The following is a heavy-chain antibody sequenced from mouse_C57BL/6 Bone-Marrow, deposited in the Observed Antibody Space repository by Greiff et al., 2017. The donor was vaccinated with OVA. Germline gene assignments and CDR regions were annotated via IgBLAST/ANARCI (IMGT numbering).Heavy chain of an antibody. D-gene: IGHD2-1*01. CDR2: IWSGGST. CDR1: GFSLTSYG. Sequence: VKLVESGPGLVQPSQSLSITCTVSGFSLTSYGVHWVRQSPGKGLEWLGVIWSGGSTDYNAAFISRLSISKDNSKSQVFFKMNSLQADDTAIYYCAIIYYGNYKGAMDYWGQGTSVTVSS. CDR3: AIIYYGNYKGAMDY. J-gene: IGHJ4*01. V-gene: IGHV2-2*01.